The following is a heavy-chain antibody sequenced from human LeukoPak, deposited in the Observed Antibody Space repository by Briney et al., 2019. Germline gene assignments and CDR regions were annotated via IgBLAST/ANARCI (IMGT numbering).Heavy chain of an antibody. CDR3: ARVRPGSNYVDFDY. CDR2: ISYGGSNK. D-gene: IGHD4-11*01. Sequence: PGRSLRLSCAASGFTFSSCGMHWVRQAPGKGLEWVAVISYGGSNKYYAGSVKGRFTISRDNSKSTLYLQMNSLRAEDTAVYYCARVRPGSNYVDFDYWGQGTLVTVSS. CDR1: GFTFSSCG. J-gene: IGHJ4*02. V-gene: IGHV3-33*05.